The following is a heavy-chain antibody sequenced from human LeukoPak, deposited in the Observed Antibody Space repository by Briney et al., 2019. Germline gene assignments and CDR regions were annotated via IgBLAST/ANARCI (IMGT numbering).Heavy chain of an antibody. D-gene: IGHD2-15*01. CDR3: ARAHCSGGSCPSV. J-gene: IGHJ4*02. CDR1: GFTFSSYG. Sequence: AGGTLRLSCAASGFTFSSYGMSWVRQAPGKGLEWVSAISGSGGSTYYADSVKGRFTISRDNAKNSLYLQMNSLRAEDTAVYYCARAHCSGGSCPSVWGQGTLVTVSS. V-gene: IGHV3-23*01. CDR2: ISGSGGST.